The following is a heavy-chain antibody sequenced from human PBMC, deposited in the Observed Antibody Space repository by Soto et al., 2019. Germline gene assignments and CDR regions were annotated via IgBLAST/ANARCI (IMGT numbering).Heavy chain of an antibody. J-gene: IGHJ6*02. Sequence: EVQLVESGGGLVQPGGSLRLSCVASAFTFSAYGMHWVRQAPGKGLEWVSYISTSSSTIYYADSMKGRFTISRDSAKSSLYLQMNSLRDEDTAVYYCARGWGYRHYYGMDVWGQGTTVTVSS. CDR3: ARGWGYRHYYGMDV. CDR1: AFTFSAYG. D-gene: IGHD1-26*01. V-gene: IGHV3-48*02. CDR2: ISTSSSTI.